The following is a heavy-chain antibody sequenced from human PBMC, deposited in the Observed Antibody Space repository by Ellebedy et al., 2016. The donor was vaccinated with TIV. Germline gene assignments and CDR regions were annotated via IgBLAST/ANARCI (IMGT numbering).Heavy chain of an antibody. CDR1: GYTFTSYD. Sequence: ASVKVSCXASGYTFTSYDINWVRQATGQGLEWMGWMNPNSGNTGYAQKFQGRVTMIRNTSISTAYMGLSGLRSEDTAVYYCARVSSSWYGYYYYMDVWGKGTTVTVSS. V-gene: IGHV1-8*01. CDR3: ARVSSSWYGYYYYMDV. J-gene: IGHJ6*03. CDR2: MNPNSGNT. D-gene: IGHD6-13*01.